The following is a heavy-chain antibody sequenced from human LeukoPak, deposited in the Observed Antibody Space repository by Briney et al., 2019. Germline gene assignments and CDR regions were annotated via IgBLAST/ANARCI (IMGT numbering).Heavy chain of an antibody. J-gene: IGHJ3*02. Sequence: GGSLRLSCAASGFTFSSYGMHWVRQAPGKGLEWVAVIWYDGSNKYYADSVKGRFTISRDNSKNTLYLQMNSLGAEDTAVYYCARDRSGYSDAFDSWGQGTMVTVSS. CDR2: IWYDGSNK. CDR3: ARDRSGYSDAFDS. D-gene: IGHD6-13*01. CDR1: GFTFSSYG. V-gene: IGHV3-33*01.